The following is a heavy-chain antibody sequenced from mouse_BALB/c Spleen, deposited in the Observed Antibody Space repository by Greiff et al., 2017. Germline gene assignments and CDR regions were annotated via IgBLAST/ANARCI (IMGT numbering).Heavy chain of an antibody. CDR2: IYPSDSYT. V-gene: IGHV1-69*02. D-gene: IGHD4-1*01. J-gene: IGHJ2*01. CDR1: GYTFTSYW. Sequence: VKLQQPGAELVRPGASVKLSCKASGYTFTSYWINWVKQRPGQGLEWIGNIYPSDSYTNYNQKFKDKATLTVDKSSSTAYMQLSSPTSEDSAVYYCTGTGDYFDYWGQGTTLTVSS. CDR3: TGTGDYFDY.